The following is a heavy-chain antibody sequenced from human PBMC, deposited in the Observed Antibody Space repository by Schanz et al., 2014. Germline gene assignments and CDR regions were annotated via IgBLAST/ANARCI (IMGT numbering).Heavy chain of an antibody. CDR3: ARENTAVAGMPRVMDV. Sequence: QVLLVQSGAEVKKPGASVKVSCQASGYRFIGYYVHWVRQAPGQGLEWMGRVSPYSGDTNYAQMFQGRVTMTTDTSISTAYMELSRLTSDDTAVFFCARENTAVAGMPRVMDVWGQGTTVTVTS. V-gene: IGHV1-2*06. CDR2: VSPYSGDT. J-gene: IGHJ6*02. CDR1: GYRFIGYY. D-gene: IGHD6-19*01.